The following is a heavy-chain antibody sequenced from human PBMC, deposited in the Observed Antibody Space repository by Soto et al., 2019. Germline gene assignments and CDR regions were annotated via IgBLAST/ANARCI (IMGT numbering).Heavy chain of an antibody. Sequence: SETLSLTCTVSGGSIRSSSYYWGWIRQPPGKGLEWIGNIYYSGSTYYNPSLKSRVTISVDTSKSQFSLKLSSATAADTAVYYCARSSYSTGWSNWFDPWGQGTLVTVSS. CDR1: GGSIRSSSYY. J-gene: IGHJ5*02. CDR3: ARSSYSTGWSNWFDP. CDR2: IYYSGST. D-gene: IGHD6-19*01. V-gene: IGHV4-39*01.